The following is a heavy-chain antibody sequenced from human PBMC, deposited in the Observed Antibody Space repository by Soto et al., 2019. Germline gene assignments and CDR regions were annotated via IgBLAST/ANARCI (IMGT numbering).Heavy chain of an antibody. Sequence: ASVKVSCKASGYTFTSYYVHWVRQAPGQGLEWMGRINASGGSTHYAQKFQGRVTLSRDTSTSTVYMELSSLRSEDTAVYYCARDELDPYPASSRYYFLDYWGQGSLVTVSS. CDR3: ARDELDPYPASSRYYFLDY. J-gene: IGHJ4*02. V-gene: IGHV1-46*01. CDR2: INASGGST. D-gene: IGHD3-22*01. CDR1: GYTFTSYY.